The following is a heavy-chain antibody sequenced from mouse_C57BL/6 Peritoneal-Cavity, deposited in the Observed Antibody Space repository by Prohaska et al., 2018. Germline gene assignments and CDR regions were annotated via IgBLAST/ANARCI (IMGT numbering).Heavy chain of an antibody. D-gene: IGHD2-2*01. CDR2: INPDSSTI. CDR3: ARVVTAEAMDY. Sequence: EVKLLQSGGGLVQPGGSLKLSCAASGIDFSRYWMSWVRRAPGKGLEWIGEINPDSSTINYAPSLKDRFIISRDNAKNTLYLQMSKVRSEDTALYYCARVVTAEAMDYWGQGTSVTVSS. CDR1: GIDFSRYW. J-gene: IGHJ4*01. V-gene: IGHV4-1*01.